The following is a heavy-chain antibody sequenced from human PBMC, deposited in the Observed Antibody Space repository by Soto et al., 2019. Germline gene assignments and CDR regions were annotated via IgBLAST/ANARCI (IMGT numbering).Heavy chain of an antibody. CDR1: GYTFTSYA. CDR2: INAGNGNT. J-gene: IGHJ5*02. Sequence: QVQLVQSGAEVKKPGASVKVSCKASGYTFTSYAMHWVRQAPGQRLEWMGWINAGNGNTKYSQKFQGRVTITRDTSASTADMELSSLRSEDTAVYYCARDGATIFGVANNNWFDPWGQGTLVTVSS. D-gene: IGHD3-3*01. V-gene: IGHV1-3*01. CDR3: ARDGATIFGVANNNWFDP.